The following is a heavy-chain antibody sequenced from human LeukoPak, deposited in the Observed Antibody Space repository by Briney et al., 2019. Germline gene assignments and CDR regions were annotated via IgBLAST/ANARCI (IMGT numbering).Heavy chain of an antibody. J-gene: IGHJ4*02. V-gene: IGHV3-30*04. Sequence: GGSLRLSCTVSGFTVSSNSMSWVRQAPGKGLEWVAVISYDGSNKYYADSVKGRFTISRDNSKNTLYLQMNSLRAEDTAVYYCARDQYGYFSLDYWGQGTLVTVSS. D-gene: IGHD5-18*01. CDR2: ISYDGSNK. CDR3: ARDQYGYFSLDY. CDR1: GFTVSSNS.